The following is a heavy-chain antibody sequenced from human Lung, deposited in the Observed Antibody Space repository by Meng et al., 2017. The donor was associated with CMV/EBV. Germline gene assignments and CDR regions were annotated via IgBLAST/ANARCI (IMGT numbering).Heavy chain of an antibody. Sequence: GESXKISXAASGFTFSSYSMNWVRQAPGKGLEWVSSISSSSSYIYYADSVKGRFTISRDIAKNSLYLQMNSLRAEDTAVYYCARASVVVAARYYFDYWGQGTLVTVSS. V-gene: IGHV3-21*01. CDR1: GFTFSSYS. D-gene: IGHD2-15*01. J-gene: IGHJ4*02. CDR3: ARASVVVAARYYFDY. CDR2: ISSSSSYI.